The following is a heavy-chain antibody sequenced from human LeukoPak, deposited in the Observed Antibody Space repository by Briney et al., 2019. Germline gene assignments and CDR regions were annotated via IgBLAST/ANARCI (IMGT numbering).Heavy chain of an antibody. J-gene: IGHJ6*03. D-gene: IGHD4-11*01. Sequence: GGSLRLSCAASGFTFSSYGMHWVRQAPGKGLEWVAFIRNDGSSRYYADSMKGRITISRDNSENTLYLQMNSLRAEDTDVYYCAKDIGYSNNYYYMDVWGRGTTVTVSS. CDR3: AKDIGYSNNYYYMDV. CDR2: IRNDGSSR. V-gene: IGHV3-30*02. CDR1: GFTFSSYG.